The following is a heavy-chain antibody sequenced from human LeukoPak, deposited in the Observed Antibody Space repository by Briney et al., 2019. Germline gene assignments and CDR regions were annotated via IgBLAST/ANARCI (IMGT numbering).Heavy chain of an antibody. J-gene: IGHJ4*02. CDR3: ARYNSGWNDY. CDR1: GFTFSSFN. Sequence: KPGGSLRLSCAASGFTFSSFNMNWVRQAPGKGLEWVSSISSTSSLIWYADSLKGRFTISRDNAKNSLYLQMDSLRAEDTAVYYCARYNSGWNDYWGQGTLLTVSS. D-gene: IGHD6-19*01. CDR2: ISSTSSLI. V-gene: IGHV3-21*01.